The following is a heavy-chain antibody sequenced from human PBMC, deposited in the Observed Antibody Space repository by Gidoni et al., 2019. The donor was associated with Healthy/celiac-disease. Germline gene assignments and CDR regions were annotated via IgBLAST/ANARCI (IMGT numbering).Heavy chain of an antibody. J-gene: IGHJ4*02. CDR1: VYSISSGYY. Sequence: QVQLQESGPGLVKPSETLSLTCAVSVYSISSGYYWGWIRQPPGKGLEWIGSIYHSGSTYYNPSLKSRVTISVDTSKNQFSLKLSSVTAADTAVYYCARQRWGSSSMGFKYYFDYWGQGTLVTVSS. CDR2: IYHSGST. D-gene: IGHD6-6*01. V-gene: IGHV4-38-2*01. CDR3: ARQRWGSSSMGFKYYFDY.